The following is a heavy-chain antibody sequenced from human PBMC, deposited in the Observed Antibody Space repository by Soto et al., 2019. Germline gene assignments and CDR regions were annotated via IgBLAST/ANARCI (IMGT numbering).Heavy chain of an antibody. CDR3: ARQTLYYDFWSGYYKSLGGKWFDP. V-gene: IGHV1-8*01. J-gene: IGHJ5*02. D-gene: IGHD3-3*01. CDR1: GYTFTSYD. CDR2: MDPNSGNT. Sequence: QVQLVQSGAEVKKPGASVKVSCKASGYTFTSYDINWVRQATGQGLEWMGWMDPNSGNTGYAQKCQGRVTMTSNTSISEAYMGLSSLRSEDTAVYYCARQTLYYDFWSGYYKSLGGKWFDPWGQGTLVTVSS.